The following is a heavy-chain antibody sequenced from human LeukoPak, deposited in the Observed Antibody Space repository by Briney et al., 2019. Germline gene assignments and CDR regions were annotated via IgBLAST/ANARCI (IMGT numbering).Heavy chain of an antibody. J-gene: IGHJ6*03. Sequence: GGSLRLSCAASGFTFSSYSMNWVRQAPGKGLEWVSYISSSSSTIYYADSVKGRFTISRDNAKNSLYLQMNSLRAEDTAVYYCARGRSSYGGIYYYYYMDVWGKGTTVTVSS. V-gene: IGHV3-48*01. CDR1: GFTFSSYS. CDR2: ISSSSSTI. D-gene: IGHD5-18*01. CDR3: ARGRSSYGGIYYYYYMDV.